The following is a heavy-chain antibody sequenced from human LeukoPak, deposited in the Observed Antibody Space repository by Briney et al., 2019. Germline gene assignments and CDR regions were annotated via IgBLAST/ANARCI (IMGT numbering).Heavy chain of an antibody. J-gene: IGHJ6*04. CDR1: GFTFSSYE. CDR2: ISSSGSTI. CDR3: AELGITMIGGV. D-gene: IGHD3-10*02. V-gene: IGHV3-48*03. Sequence: GGSLRLSCAASGFTFSSYEMSWVRQAPGEGLGWVSYISSSGSTIYYADSVNGRFTISRDNAKNSLYLQMNSLRAEDTAVYYCAELGITMIGGVWGKGTTVTISS.